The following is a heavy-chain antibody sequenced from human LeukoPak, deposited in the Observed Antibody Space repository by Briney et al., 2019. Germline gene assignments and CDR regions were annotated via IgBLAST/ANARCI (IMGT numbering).Heavy chain of an antibody. CDR2: IGSRSAYT. Sequence: GGSLRLSCAASGFTFSSYSMNWVRRAPGEGLEWVSSIGSRSAYTYYADSVKGRFTISRDNAKNSLYLQMNSLRAGDTAVYYCARGGLNFDAFDIWGQGTMVTVSS. J-gene: IGHJ3*02. D-gene: IGHD1-7*01. CDR1: GFTFSSYS. CDR3: ARGGLNFDAFDI. V-gene: IGHV3-21*01.